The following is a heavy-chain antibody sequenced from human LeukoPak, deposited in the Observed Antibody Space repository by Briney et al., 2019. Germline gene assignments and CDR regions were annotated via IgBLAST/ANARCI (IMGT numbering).Heavy chain of an antibody. CDR3: AKSGSGWYSFQLNL. CDR2: ISYDGSNK. J-gene: IGHJ5*02. Sequence: PGGSLRLSCAASGFTFSSYGMHWVRQAPSKGLEWVAVISYDGSNKYYADSVKGRFTISRDNSKNTLYLQMNSLRAEDTAVYYCAKSGSGWYSFQLNLWGQGTLVTVSS. V-gene: IGHV3-30*18. CDR1: GFTFSSYG. D-gene: IGHD6-19*01.